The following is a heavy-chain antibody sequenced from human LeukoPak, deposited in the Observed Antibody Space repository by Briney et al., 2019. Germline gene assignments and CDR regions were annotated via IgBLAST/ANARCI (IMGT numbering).Heavy chain of an antibody. CDR1: GYTFTSYA. J-gene: IGHJ4*02. CDR3: AHYYDSSGYSPMGY. CDR2: IIPILGIA. D-gene: IGHD3-22*01. Sequence: ASVKVSCKASGYTFTSYAISWVRQAPGQGLEWMGRIIPILGIANYAQKFQGRVTITADKSTSTAYMELSSLRSEDTAVYYCAHYYDSSGYSPMGYWGQGTLVTVSS. V-gene: IGHV1-69*04.